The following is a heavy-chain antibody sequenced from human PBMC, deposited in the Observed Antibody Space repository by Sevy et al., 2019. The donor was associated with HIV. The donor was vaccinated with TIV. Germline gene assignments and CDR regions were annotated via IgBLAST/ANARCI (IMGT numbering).Heavy chain of an antibody. V-gene: IGHV3-33*01. J-gene: IGHJ4*02. CDR1: GFTFSSYG. CDR3: ARGYSYALGNFDY. Sequence: GGSLRLSCAASGFTFSSYGMHWVRQAPGKGLEWVAVIWYDGSNKYYADSVKGRFTISGDNSKNTLYLQMNSLRVEDTAVYYCARGYSYALGNFDYWGQGTLVTVSS. D-gene: IGHD5-18*01. CDR2: IWYDGSNK.